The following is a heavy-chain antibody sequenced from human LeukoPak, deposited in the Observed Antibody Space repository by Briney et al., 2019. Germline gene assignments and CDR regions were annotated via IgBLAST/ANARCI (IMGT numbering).Heavy chain of an antibody. J-gene: IGHJ4*02. CDR3: ARGGKAAVVAM. D-gene: IGHD2-15*01. V-gene: IGHV4-4*07. CDR2: IYSSGST. Sequence: SETLSLTCTVSGGPINSYYWSWIRQPAGKGLEWIGRIYSSGSTNYNPSLKSRVSMSVDTSKNQFSLKLTSVTAADTALYYCARGGKAAVVAMWGQGILVTVSS. CDR1: GGPINSYY.